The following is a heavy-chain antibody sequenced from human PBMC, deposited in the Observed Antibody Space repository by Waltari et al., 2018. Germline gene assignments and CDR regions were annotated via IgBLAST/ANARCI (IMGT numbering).Heavy chain of an antibody. V-gene: IGHV1-69*13. D-gene: IGHD6-6*01. CDR1: GCTFSSYA. CDR3: ALDHADSSSSRGN. Sequence: QAQLVQSGAEVKNPGSSVNVSCKASGCTFSSYAISWVRLDRGQGLEWMGGIIPIFGTANYAQKFQGRVTITADETTSTAYMELSSLRSEDTAVYYCALDHADSSSSRGNWGQGTLVTVSS. CDR2: IIPIFGTA. J-gene: IGHJ4*02.